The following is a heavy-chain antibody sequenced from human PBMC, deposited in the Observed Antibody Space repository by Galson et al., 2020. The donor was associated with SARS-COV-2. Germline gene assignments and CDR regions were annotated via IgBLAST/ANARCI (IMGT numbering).Heavy chain of an antibody. CDR1: GGTFSSYA. D-gene: IGHD6-6*01. V-gene: IGHV1-69*13. J-gene: IGHJ4*02. Sequence: SVKVYCKASGGTFSSYAISWVRQAPGQGLEWMGGIIPIFGTANYAQKFQGRVTITADESTSTAYMELSSLRSEDTAVYYCARGYSRFEYSRTPFDYWGQGTLVTVSS. CDR2: IIPIFGTA. CDR3: ARGYSRFEYSRTPFDY.